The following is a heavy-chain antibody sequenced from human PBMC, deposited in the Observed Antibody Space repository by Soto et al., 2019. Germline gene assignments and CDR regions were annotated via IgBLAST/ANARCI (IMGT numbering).Heavy chain of an antibody. J-gene: IGHJ3*02. CDR1: GFTFSDYY. V-gene: IGHV3-11*06. CDR3: ARGQYSGSYVAFDI. Sequence: GGSLRLSCAASGFTFSDYYMSWIRQAPGKGLEWVSYISSSSSYTNYADSVKGRFTISRDNAKNSLYLQMNSLRAEDTAVYYCARGQYSGSYVAFDIWGQGTMVTVSS. D-gene: IGHD1-26*01. CDR2: ISSSSSYT.